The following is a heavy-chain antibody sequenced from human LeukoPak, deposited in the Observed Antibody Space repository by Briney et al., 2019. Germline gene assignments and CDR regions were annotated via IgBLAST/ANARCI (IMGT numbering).Heavy chain of an antibody. J-gene: IGHJ4*02. D-gene: IGHD5-12*01. V-gene: IGHV3-30-3*01. CDR2: ISYDGSNK. Sequence: GGSLRLSCAASGFTFSSYAMHWVRQAPGKGLEWVAVISYDGSNKYYADSVKGRFTISRDNSKNTLYLQMNSLRAEDTAVYYCARWGSGYDCDYWGQGTLVTVSS. CDR1: GFTFSSYA. CDR3: ARWGSGYDCDY.